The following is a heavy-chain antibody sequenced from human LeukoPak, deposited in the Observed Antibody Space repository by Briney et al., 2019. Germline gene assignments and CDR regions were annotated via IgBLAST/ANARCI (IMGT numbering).Heavy chain of an antibody. Sequence: ASVKVSCKASGYTFTSYDINWVRQATEQGLEWMGWMNPNSGNTGYAQKFQGRVTMTRNTSISTAYMELSSLRSEDTAVYYCARGTLVAVRSVGATSLGYWGQGTLVTVSS. D-gene: IGHD1-26*01. V-gene: IGHV1-8*01. CDR2: MNPNSGNT. CDR3: ARGTLVAVRSVGATSLGY. CDR1: GYTFTSYD. J-gene: IGHJ4*02.